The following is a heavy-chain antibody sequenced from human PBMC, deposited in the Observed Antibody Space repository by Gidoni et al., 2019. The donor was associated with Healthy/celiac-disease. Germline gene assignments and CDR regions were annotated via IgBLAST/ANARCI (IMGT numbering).Heavy chain of an antibody. CDR2: IKQDGSEK. V-gene: IGHV3-7*03. CDR1: GFTFSSYG. CDR3: ARGDRLFWSGYQYVV. D-gene: IGHD3-3*01. J-gene: IGHJ6*04. Sequence: EVQLVESGGGLVQPGGSLRLSCAASGFTFSSYGMSWVRQAPGKGLEWVANIKQDGSEKYYVDSVKGRFTISRDNAKNSLYLQMNSLRAEDTAVYYCARGDRLFWSGYQYVVWGKGTTVTVSS.